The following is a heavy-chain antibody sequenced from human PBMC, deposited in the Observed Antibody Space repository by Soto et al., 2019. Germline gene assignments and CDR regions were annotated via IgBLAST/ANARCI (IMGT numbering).Heavy chain of an antibody. Sequence: GESLKISCKGSGYYFSAYWIGWVRQMPGKGPEWMGIIYPVDSDTRYSPSFQGQFTISVDKSINTAYLQWNSLKSSDTAVYYCARPNGRQYGDAFDVWGQGTMVT. CDR3: ARPNGRQYGDAFDV. CDR2: IYPVDSDT. J-gene: IGHJ3*01. V-gene: IGHV5-51*01. CDR1: GYYFSAYW. D-gene: IGHD4-17*01.